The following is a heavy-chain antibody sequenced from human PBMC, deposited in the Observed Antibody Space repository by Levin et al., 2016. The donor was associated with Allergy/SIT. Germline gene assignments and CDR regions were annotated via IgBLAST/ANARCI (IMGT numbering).Heavy chain of an antibody. Sequence: GGSLRLSCAASGFTFSSYWMHWVRQAPGKGLVWVSRINSDGSSISYADSVKGRFTISRDNAKNTLYLQMNSLRAEDTAVYYCAKDSSSSAYYFDYWGQGTLVTVSS. J-gene: IGHJ4*02. CDR1: GFTFSSYW. D-gene: IGHD6-13*01. CDR2: INSDGSSI. V-gene: IGHV3-74*01. CDR3: AKDSSSSAYYFDY.